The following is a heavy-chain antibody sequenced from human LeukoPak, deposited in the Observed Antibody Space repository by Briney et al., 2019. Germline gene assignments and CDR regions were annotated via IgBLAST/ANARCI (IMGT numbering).Heavy chain of an antibody. D-gene: IGHD5-18*01. Sequence: GGSLRLSCVDSGFTFSSYSMNWVRQAPGKGLEWVSSISSGSKYIYNADSVKGRFTISRDNSKNSLYLQMISLRVEDTAVYYCARALSYSYGSMDFWGQGTLVIVSS. CDR1: GFTFSSYS. CDR2: ISSGSKYI. CDR3: ARALSYSYGSMDF. J-gene: IGHJ1*01. V-gene: IGHV3-21*01.